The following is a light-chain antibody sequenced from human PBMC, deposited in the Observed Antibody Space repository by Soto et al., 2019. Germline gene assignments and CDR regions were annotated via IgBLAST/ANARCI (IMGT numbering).Light chain of an antibody. CDR1: SSNIGAGYD. V-gene: IGLV1-40*01. Sequence: QSVLTQPPSVSGAPGQRVTISCTGSSSNIGAGYDVHWYQHRPGTAPKLLIFGNSNRPSGVPVPDRFSGYKSGTSAYLAITGIQAEDVGYYCCQSYGSTIDVRYVSGTGSKVT. CDR2: GNS. CDR3: QSYGSTIDVRYV. J-gene: IGLJ1*01.